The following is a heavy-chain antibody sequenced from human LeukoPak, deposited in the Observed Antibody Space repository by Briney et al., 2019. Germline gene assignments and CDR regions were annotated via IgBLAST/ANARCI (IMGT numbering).Heavy chain of an antibody. D-gene: IGHD3-10*01. V-gene: IGHV3-30*03. CDR2: ISFDGSKN. J-gene: IGHJ6*02. Sequence: GRSLRLSCAASGFTFSNYGMHWVRQAPGKGLEWVALISFDGSKNYYADSVKGRFTISRDNSKNTLYLQMNSLIPDDTAVYYCARSPGSHYYYYYGMDVWGQGTTVTVSS. CDR3: ARSPGSHYYYYYGMDV. CDR1: GFTFSNYG.